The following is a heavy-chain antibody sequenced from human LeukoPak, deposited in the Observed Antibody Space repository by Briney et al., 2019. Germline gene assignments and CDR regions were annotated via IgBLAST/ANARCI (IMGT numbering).Heavy chain of an antibody. Sequence: GGSLRLSCVVSGLTFSSCSMNWVRQAPGKGLEWGSYISSSSSPIYDSDSVKGRFTISRDNAKNSLYLEMNSLRAEDTAVYYCVRELSGILGFDYWGRGTLVTVSS. CDR2: ISSSSSPI. J-gene: IGHJ4*02. CDR3: VRELSGILGFDY. D-gene: IGHD6-13*01. CDR1: GLTFSSCS. V-gene: IGHV3-48*01.